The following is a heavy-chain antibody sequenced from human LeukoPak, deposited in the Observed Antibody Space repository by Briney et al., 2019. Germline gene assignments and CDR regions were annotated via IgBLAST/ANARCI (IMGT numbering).Heavy chain of an antibody. CDR3: ARGLGDYDFWSWTY. CDR1: GGSISSYY. D-gene: IGHD3-3*01. V-gene: IGHV4-59*01. Sequence: PSETLSLTCTVSGGSISSYYWSWIRQPPGKGLEWIGYIYYSGSTNYNPSLKSRVTISVDTSKNYFSLKLRSVTAADTAVYYCARGLGDYDFWSWTYWGQGTLVTVSS. CDR2: IYYSGST. J-gene: IGHJ4*02.